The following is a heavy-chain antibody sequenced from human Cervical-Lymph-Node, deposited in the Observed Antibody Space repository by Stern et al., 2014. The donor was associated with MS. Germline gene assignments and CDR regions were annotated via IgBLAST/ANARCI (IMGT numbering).Heavy chain of an antibody. CDR3: AGSFYAFDI. CDR2: ISWNSGSI. J-gene: IGHJ3*02. CDR1: GFTFDDYA. Sequence: VQLVESGGGLVQPGRSLRLSCAASGFTFDDYAMHWVRQAPGKGLEWVSGISWNSGSIGYADSVKGRFTISRDNAKNSLYLQMNSLRAEDTPLYYCAGSFYAFDIWGQGTMVTVSS. V-gene: IGHV3-9*01. D-gene: IGHD2/OR15-2a*01.